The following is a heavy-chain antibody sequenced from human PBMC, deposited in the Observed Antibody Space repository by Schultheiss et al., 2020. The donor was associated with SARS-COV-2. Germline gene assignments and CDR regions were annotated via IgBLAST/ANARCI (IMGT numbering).Heavy chain of an antibody. CDR1: TFTFSNYA. Sequence: GGSLRLSCEVSTFTFSNYAMYWVRQAPDKGLEWVAAFSYDGSNTSYADSVKGRFTISRDNSKNTLYLQMNSLRAGDTAVYYCARDRAAVLAGYWFDPWGQGTLVTVSS. CDR2: FSYDGSNT. D-gene: IGHD2-15*01. V-gene: IGHV3-30*04. J-gene: IGHJ5*02. CDR3: ARDRAAVLAGYWFDP.